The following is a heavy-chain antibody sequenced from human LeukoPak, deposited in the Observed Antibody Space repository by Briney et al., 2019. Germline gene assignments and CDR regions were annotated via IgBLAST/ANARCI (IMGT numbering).Heavy chain of an antibody. Sequence: SETLSLTCTVSGGSISSGSYYWSWIRQPAGKGLEYIGRIYTSGSTSYNPSLKSRVTISIDTSKNQFYLKLSSLTAADTAVYFCARRDDSSGYHKIFDYWGPGTLVTVSS. CDR2: IYTSGST. J-gene: IGHJ4*02. CDR3: ARRDDSSGYHKIFDY. D-gene: IGHD3-22*01. CDR1: GGSISSGSYY. V-gene: IGHV4-61*02.